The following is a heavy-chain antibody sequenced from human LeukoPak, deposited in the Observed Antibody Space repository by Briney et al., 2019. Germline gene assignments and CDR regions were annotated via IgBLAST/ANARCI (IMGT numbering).Heavy chain of an antibody. J-gene: IGHJ4*02. D-gene: IGHD1-7*01. CDR3: AKGSVAWANWNYYFDY. CDR2: ISGSGGST. CDR1: GFTFSSYA. V-gene: IGHV3-23*01. Sequence: GGSLKLSCAASGFTFSSYAMSWVRQAPGKGLEWVSAISGSGGSTYYADSVRGRFTISRDNSKNTLYLQMNSLRAEDTAVDYCAKGSVAWANWNYYFDYWGQGTLVTVSS.